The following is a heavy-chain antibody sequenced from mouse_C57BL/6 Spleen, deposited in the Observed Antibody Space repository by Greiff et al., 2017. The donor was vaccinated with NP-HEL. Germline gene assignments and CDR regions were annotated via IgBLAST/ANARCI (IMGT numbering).Heavy chain of an antibody. CDR3: ARGELWLKDCAMDY. CDR1: GYSITSGYY. Sequence: VQLKQSGPGLVKPSQSLSLTCSVTGYSITSGYYWNWIRQFPGNKLEWMGYISYDGSNNYNPSLKNRISITRDTSKNQFFLKLNSVTTEDTATYYCARGELWLKDCAMDYWGQGTSVTVSS. CDR2: ISYDGSN. J-gene: IGHJ4*01. V-gene: IGHV3-6*01. D-gene: IGHD2-2*01.